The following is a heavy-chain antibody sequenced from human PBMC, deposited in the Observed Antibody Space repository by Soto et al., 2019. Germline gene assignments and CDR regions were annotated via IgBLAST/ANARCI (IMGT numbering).Heavy chain of an antibody. J-gene: IGHJ5*02. V-gene: IGHV4-39*01. D-gene: IGHD3-10*01. CDR3: ARLLWIRNWFDP. Sequence: QLQLQESGPGLVKPSETLSLTCTVSGGSISSSSYYWGWIRQPPGKGLEWIGSIYYSGSTYYTPSLKPRLTISVDTSKNQFSLKLSSVTAADTPVYYCARLLWIRNWFDPWGQGTLVTVSS. CDR2: IYYSGST. CDR1: GGSISSSSYY.